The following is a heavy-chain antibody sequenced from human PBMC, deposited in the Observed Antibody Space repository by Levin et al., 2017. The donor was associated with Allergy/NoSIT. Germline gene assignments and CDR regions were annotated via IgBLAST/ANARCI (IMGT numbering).Heavy chain of an antibody. D-gene: IGHD5-18*01. CDR1: GFTFSSYG. J-gene: IGHJ4*02. CDR3: ARVFLYSYGYEGIDY. Sequence: GESLKISCAASGFTFSSYGMHWVRQAPGKGLEWVAVIWYDGSNKYYADSVKGRFTISRDNSKNTLYLQMNSLRAEDTAVYYCARVFLYSYGYEGIDYWGQGTLVTVSS. CDR2: IWYDGSNK. V-gene: IGHV3-33*01.